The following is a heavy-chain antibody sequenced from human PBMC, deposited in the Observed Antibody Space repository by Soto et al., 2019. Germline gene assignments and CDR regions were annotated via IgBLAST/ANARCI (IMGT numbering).Heavy chain of an antibody. V-gene: IGHV3-23*01. J-gene: IGHJ4*02. CDR1: GLTFSHYA. CDR2: VSGIGDET. Sequence: QLSESGGGLVPPGGSLRLSCAASGLTFSHYAMTWVRQAPGKGPEWVSTVSGIGDETFYADSVRGRFTISRDNSKDTFYLLMNSLRVEDTDVYYCAKGGHLSFFDYWGQGTLVTVSS. CDR3: AKGGHLSFFDY.